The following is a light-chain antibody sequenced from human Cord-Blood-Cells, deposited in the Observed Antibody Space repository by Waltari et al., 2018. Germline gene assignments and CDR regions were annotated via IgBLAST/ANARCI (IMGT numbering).Light chain of an antibody. CDR2: EVS. Sequence: QSALTQPPSAPGSPGQSVTISCTGTSSDVGGYTYVSWYQQHPGKAPKLMIYEVSKRPSGVPDRFSGSKSGNTASLTVSGLQAEDEADYYCSSYAGSNNYVFGTGTKVTVL. CDR1: SSDVGGYTY. CDR3: SSYAGSNNYV. J-gene: IGLJ1*01. V-gene: IGLV2-8*01.